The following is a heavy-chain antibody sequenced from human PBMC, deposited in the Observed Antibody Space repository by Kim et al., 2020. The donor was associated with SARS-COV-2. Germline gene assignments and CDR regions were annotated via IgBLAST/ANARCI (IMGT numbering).Heavy chain of an antibody. CDR3: AKGAFSYGTIDY. D-gene: IGHD5-18*01. V-gene: IGHV3-30*04. CDR1: GFTFSTYA. Sequence: GGSLRLSCAASGFTFSTYAMHWVRQAPGKRLEWVAVLSSDGSNKYYADSVKGRFTISRDNSKNTLYLQMDSLRAEDTAVYYCAKGAFSYGTIDYWGQGTLVTVSS. J-gene: IGHJ4*02. CDR2: LSSDGSNK.